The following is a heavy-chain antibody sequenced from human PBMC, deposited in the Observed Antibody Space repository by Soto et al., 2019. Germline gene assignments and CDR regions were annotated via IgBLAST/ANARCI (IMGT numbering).Heavy chain of an antibody. CDR2: ISYDGRHK. Sequence: PGGSLRLSCAASEFMFNNFAINWVRQAPGKGLEWVALISYDGRHKNYADSVKGRITISRDNSKNILYLQMSALRAEDTAIYYCVRSKRRHCGNDCYMFDLWGQGTLVTVSS. D-gene: IGHD2-21*02. V-gene: IGHV3-30*04. J-gene: IGHJ5*02. CDR3: VRSKRRHCGNDCYMFDL. CDR1: EFMFNNFA.